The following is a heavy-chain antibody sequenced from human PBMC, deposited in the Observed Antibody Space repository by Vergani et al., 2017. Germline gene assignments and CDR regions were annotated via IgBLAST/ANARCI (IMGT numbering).Heavy chain of an antibody. CDR3: ARVDILTGYYTENWFDP. Sequence: EVQLVESGGGLVKPGGSLRLSCAASGLTFSSYSMNWVRQAPGKGLEWVSSISSSSSYIYYADSVKGRFTISRDNAKNSLYLQMNSLRAEDTAVYYCARVDILTGYYTENWFDPWGQGTLVTVSS. D-gene: IGHD3-9*01. CDR2: ISSSSSYI. V-gene: IGHV3-21*01. J-gene: IGHJ5*02. CDR1: GLTFSSYS.